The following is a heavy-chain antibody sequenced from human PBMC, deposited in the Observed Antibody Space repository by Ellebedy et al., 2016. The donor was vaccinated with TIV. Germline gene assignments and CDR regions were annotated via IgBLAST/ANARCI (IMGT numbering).Heavy chain of an antibody. Sequence: GESLKISCAASGFTFSTYSLNWVRQAPGKGLEWVSSISTITNYADSVRGRFTISRDNSKNTLDLQMNSLRAEDTAIYYCAKGVRVEWLLLNWFDPWGQGTLVTVSS. CDR3: AKGVRVEWLLLNWFDP. CDR1: GFTFSTYS. J-gene: IGHJ5*02. D-gene: IGHD3-3*01. CDR2: ISTIT. V-gene: IGHV3-21*04.